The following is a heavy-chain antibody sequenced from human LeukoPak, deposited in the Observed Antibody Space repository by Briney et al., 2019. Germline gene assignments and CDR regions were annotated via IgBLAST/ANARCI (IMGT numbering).Heavy chain of an antibody. J-gene: IGHJ4*02. Sequence: RASETLSLTCTVSGGSISSYYWSWIRQPPGKGLEWIGYIYYSGSTNYKPSLKSRVTISVDTSKNQFSLKLSSVTAADTAVYYCAGSRRGGRDYWGQGTLVTVSS. CDR2: IYYSGST. V-gene: IGHV4-59*08. D-gene: IGHD3-16*01. CDR3: AGSRRGGRDY. CDR1: GGSISSYY.